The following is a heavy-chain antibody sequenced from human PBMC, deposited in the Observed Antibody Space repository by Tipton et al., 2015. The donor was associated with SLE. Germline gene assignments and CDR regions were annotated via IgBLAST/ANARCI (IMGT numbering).Heavy chain of an antibody. D-gene: IGHD6-13*01. J-gene: IGHJ4*02. CDR2: IYSGGST. CDR1: GFTVSSNY. Sequence: GSLRLSCAASGFTVSSNYMSWVRQAPGKGLEWVSVIYSGGSTYYADSVKGRFTISRDNSKNTLYLQMNSLRAEYTAVYYCAGDLAAAGLDYWSQGTLVTVSS. V-gene: IGHV3-53*05. CDR3: AGDLAAAGLDY.